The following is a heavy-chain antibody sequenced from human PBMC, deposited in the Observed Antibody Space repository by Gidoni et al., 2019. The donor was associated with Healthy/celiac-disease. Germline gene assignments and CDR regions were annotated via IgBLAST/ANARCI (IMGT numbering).Heavy chain of an antibody. Sequence: EVQLVQSGAEVKKRGESLKISCKGSGYSCTSYWIDWVRQMPGKGLEWMGIIYPGDSDTRYSPSFQGQVTISADKSISTAYLQWSSLKASDTAMYYFARRERRWLQADDAFDILGQGTMVTVSS. J-gene: IGHJ3*02. CDR3: ARRERRWLQADDAFDI. V-gene: IGHV5-51*01. CDR2: IYPGDSDT. CDR1: GYSCTSYW. D-gene: IGHD5-12*01.